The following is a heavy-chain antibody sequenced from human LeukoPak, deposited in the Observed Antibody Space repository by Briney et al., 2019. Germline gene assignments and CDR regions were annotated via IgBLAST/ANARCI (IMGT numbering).Heavy chain of an antibody. V-gene: IGHV3-33*01. J-gene: IGHJ4*02. CDR2: IWYDGSNK. CDR3: ASPINNCATPGGFDY. D-gene: IGHD1-20*01. Sequence: GGSLRLSCAASGFTFSRLGMHWVRQAPGKGLEWVAVIWYDGSNKYYADSVKGRFTISRDNSKNTLYLQMNSLRAEDTAVYYCASPINNCATPGGFDYWGQGTLVTVSS. CDR1: GFTFSRLG.